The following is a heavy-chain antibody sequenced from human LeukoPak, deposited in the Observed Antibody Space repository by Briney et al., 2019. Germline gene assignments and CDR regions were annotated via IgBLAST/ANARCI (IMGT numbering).Heavy chain of an antibody. J-gene: IGHJ4*02. Sequence: GGSLRLSCAVSGSTSSYYWLHWVRQAPGKGLVWVSRINGDGSSTSYADSVKGRFTISRDNAKNTLFLQMDSLRVEDTAVYFCARDDSNIVATTKAFDYWGQGTLVTVSS. CDR3: ARDDSNIVATTKAFDY. CDR2: INGDGSST. V-gene: IGHV3-74*01. CDR1: GSTSSYYW. D-gene: IGHD5-12*01.